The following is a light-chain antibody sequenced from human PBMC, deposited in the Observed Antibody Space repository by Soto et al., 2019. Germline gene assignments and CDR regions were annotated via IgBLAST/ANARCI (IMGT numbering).Light chain of an antibody. J-gene: IGKJ5*01. V-gene: IGKV3-20*01. CDR1: QSINNNY. CDR3: QQYADSFYT. CDR2: DAS. Sequence: EIVLTQSPGTLSLSPGERATLSCRASQSINNNYLAWYQQKPGQAPRLLIFDASFRTTGIPDRFSGTGSGTDFTLTISRLEPEDFAVYYCQQYADSFYTFGLGTRLEIK.